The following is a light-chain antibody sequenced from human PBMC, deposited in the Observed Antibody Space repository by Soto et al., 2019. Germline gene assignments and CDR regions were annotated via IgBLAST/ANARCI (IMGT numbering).Light chain of an antibody. CDR1: QSVSSN. CDR2: GAS. CDR3: QQYNNWPPLT. V-gene: IGKV3-15*01. Sequence: EIVMTQSPATLYVSPGERATLSCRASQSVSSNLAWYQQKPGQAPRLLIYGASTRATGIPARFSGGGSGTESTLTISSLQSEDFAVYYCQQYNNWPPLTFGGGTKVEIK. J-gene: IGKJ4*01.